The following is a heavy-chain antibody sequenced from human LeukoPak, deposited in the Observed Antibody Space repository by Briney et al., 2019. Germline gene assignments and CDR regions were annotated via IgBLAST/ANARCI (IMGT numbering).Heavy chain of an antibody. V-gene: IGHV4-39*01. CDR3: ARHGGYSGSLLWVVVAAELDY. Sequence: PSETLSLTCTVSGGSISSSSYYWGWIRQPPGKGLEWIGSIYYSGSTYYNPSLKSRVTISVDTSKNQFSLKLSSVTAADTAVYYCARHGGYSGSLLWVVVAAELDYWGQGTLVTVSS. J-gene: IGHJ4*02. D-gene: IGHD2-15*01. CDR2: IYYSGST. CDR1: GGSISSSSYY.